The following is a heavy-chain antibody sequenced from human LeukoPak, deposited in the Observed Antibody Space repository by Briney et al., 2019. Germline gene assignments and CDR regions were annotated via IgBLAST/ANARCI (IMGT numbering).Heavy chain of an antibody. CDR2: IIPIFGTA. J-gene: IGHJ4*02. V-gene: IGHV1-69*06. Sequence: EASVKVSCKASGGTFSSYAISWVRQAPGQGLEWMGRIIPIFGTANYAQEFQGRVTITADKSTSTAYMELSSLRSEDTAVYYCASDPTGYSGYDLGYWGQGTLVTVSS. CDR3: ASDPTGYSGYDLGY. CDR1: GGTFSSYA. D-gene: IGHD5-12*01.